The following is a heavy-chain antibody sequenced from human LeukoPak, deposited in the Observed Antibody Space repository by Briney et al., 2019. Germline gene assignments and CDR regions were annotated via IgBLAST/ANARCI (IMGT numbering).Heavy chain of an antibody. CDR2: IRYDGSNK. D-gene: IGHD3-22*01. Sequence: PGGSLRLSCAASGFTFSSYGMHWVRQAPGKGLEWVAFIRYDGSNKYYADSVKGRFTISRDNSKNTMYLQMNRLRAEDTAVYYCANTFASGYYYDNSGYDVGDYWGQGTLVTVSS. CDR3: ANTFASGYYYDNSGYDVGDY. CDR1: GFTFSSYG. J-gene: IGHJ4*02. V-gene: IGHV3-30*02.